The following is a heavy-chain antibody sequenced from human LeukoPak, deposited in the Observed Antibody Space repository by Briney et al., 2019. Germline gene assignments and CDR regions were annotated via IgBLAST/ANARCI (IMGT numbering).Heavy chain of an antibody. V-gene: IGHV4-34*01. Sequence: SETLSLTCAVYGGSFSGYFWSWIRQPPGKGLEWTGEINHVGSTNYNPSLKSRIIISRDVSRNQFSLQLTSVTAADTAVYYCARGFGSGNYYYGWFDPWGQGALVTVSS. CDR3: ARGFGSGNYYYGWFDP. J-gene: IGHJ5*02. CDR1: GGSFSGYF. CDR2: INHVGST. D-gene: IGHD3-10*01.